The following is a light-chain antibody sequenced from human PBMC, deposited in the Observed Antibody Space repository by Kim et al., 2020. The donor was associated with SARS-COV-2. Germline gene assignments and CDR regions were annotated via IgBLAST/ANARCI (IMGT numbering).Light chain of an antibody. Sequence: GGPASISCRASLSLRHVNGFNYLEWYLQKPGQYPQLLIYLGSHRASGVPDRFSGSGSGTEFTLKSSRVEAEDVGVYYCMQGLQRPTFGQGTKLEI. J-gene: IGKJ2*01. CDR1: LSLRHVNGFNY. CDR3: MQGLQRPT. CDR2: LGS. V-gene: IGKV2-28*01.